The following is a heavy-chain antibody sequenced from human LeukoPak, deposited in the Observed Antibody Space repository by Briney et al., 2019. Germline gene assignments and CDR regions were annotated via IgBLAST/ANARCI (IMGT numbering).Heavy chain of an antibody. CDR2: ISSSSSYI. D-gene: IGHD2-15*01. J-gene: IGHJ4*02. CDR1: GFTFSSYS. CDR3: AVNQLGYCSGGSCYQYDY. V-gene: IGHV3-21*01. Sequence: GGSLRLSCAASGFTFSSYSMNWVRQAPGKGLEWVSSISSSSSYIYYADSVKGRFTISRDNTKNSLYLQMNSLRAEDTAVYYCAVNQLGYCSGGSCYQYDYWGQETLVTVSS.